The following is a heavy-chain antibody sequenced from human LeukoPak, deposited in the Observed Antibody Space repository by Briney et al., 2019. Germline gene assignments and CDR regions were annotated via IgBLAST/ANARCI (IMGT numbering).Heavy chain of an antibody. V-gene: IGHV4-31*03. Sequence: SETLSLTCTVSGGSISSGGYYWSWIRQHPGKGLEWIGYIYYSGSTYYNPSLKSRVTISVDTSKNQFSLKLSSVTAADTAVYYCARDYSREHYGSGHHWTWFDPWGQGTLVTVSS. CDR1: GGSISSGGYY. D-gene: IGHD3-10*01. J-gene: IGHJ5*02. CDR3: ARDYSREHYGSGHHWTWFDP. CDR2: IYYSGST.